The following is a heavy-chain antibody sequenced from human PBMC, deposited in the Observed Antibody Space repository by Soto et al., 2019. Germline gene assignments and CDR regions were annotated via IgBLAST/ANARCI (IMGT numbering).Heavy chain of an antibody. J-gene: IGHJ4*02. CDR3: ARGRYGDY. Sequence: QGHLVQSGAEVKKPGASVKVSCKGSGYGFTTYGITWVRQAPGQGLEWMAWISTHNGNTNYAQKLQGRVTVTRDTSTSTAYMELRSPRSDDTAVYYCARGRYGDYWGQGALVTVSS. CDR1: GYGFTTYG. V-gene: IGHV1-18*01. D-gene: IGHD1-1*01. CDR2: ISTHNGNT.